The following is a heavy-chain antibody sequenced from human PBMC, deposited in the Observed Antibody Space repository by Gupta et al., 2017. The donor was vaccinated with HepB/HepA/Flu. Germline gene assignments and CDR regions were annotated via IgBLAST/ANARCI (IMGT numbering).Heavy chain of an antibody. V-gene: IGHV4-34*01. CDR1: GGSFSGYY. J-gene: IGHJ4*02. Sequence: QVQLHQWGAGLLQPSETLSLTCSVIGGSFSGYYRAWVRQPPGKSLEWIGEIHPSGSAHYNPSLGSRVTVSGDMSNNQLTLHLNSVTAADTAIYYCTAGLDQFKVGYWGQGTQVTVSS. D-gene: IGHD1-26*01. CDR3: TAGLDQFKVGY. CDR2: IHPSGSA.